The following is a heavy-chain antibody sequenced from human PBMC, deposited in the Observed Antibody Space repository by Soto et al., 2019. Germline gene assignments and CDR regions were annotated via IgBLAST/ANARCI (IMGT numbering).Heavy chain of an antibody. CDR2: SSAYNGHT. J-gene: IGHJ4*02. CDR3: ARGGYDCVWGSYRPFDY. CDR1: GYTFSNYG. Sequence: QVQLVQSGAEVKKPGASVKVSCKASGYTFSNYGISWVRQAPGQGLEWMGWSSAYNGHTNYAHEFQVRVAMTTGTSTSTAYMELRSLRSDDTAVYYCARGGYDCVWGSYRPFDYWGQGTLVTVSS. V-gene: IGHV1-18*04. D-gene: IGHD3-16*02.